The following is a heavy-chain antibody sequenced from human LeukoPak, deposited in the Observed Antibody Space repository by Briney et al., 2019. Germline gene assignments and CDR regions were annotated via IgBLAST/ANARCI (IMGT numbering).Heavy chain of an antibody. CDR2: IYYSGST. Sequence: SETLSLTCTVSGGSISSYYWSWIRQPPGKGLEWIGYIYYSGSTNYNPSLKSRVTISVDTSKNQFSLKLSSVTAADTAVYYCAGSSGYSYGYSDYWGQGTLVTVSS. D-gene: IGHD5-18*01. J-gene: IGHJ4*02. V-gene: IGHV4-59*08. CDR1: GGSISSYY. CDR3: AGSSGYSYGYSDY.